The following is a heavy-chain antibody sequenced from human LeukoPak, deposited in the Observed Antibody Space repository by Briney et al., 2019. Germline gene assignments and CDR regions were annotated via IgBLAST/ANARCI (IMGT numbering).Heavy chain of an antibody. CDR1: GYTFTSYG. V-gene: IGHV1-18*03. D-gene: IGHD1-1*01. J-gene: IGHJ4*02. Sequence: ASVKVSCKASGYTFTSYGISWVRQAPGQGLEWMGWISAYNGNTNYAQKLQGRVTMTTDTSASTAYMELSSLRSEDMAVYYCARSTTGTTELLNWGQGTLVTVSS. CDR2: ISAYNGNT. CDR3: ARSTTGTTELLN.